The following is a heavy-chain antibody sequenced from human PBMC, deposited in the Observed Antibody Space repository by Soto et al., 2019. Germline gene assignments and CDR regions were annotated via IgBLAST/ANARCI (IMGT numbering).Heavy chain of an antibody. D-gene: IGHD6-6*01. J-gene: IGHJ3*02. CDR2: INHSGST. CDR1: GGSFSGYY. CDR3: ARNGRIAARHEAFDI. Sequence: QVQLQQWGAGLLKPSETLSLTCAVYGGSFSGYYWSWIRQPPGKGLEWIGEINHSGSTNYNPSLKSRVTISVDTSKNQFSLKLSSVTAADTAVYYCARNGRIAARHEAFDIWGQGTMVTVSS. V-gene: IGHV4-34*01.